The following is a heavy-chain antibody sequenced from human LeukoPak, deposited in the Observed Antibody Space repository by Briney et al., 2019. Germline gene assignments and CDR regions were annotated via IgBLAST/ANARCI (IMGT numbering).Heavy chain of an antibody. Sequence: GGSLRLSCAASGFTFSNYAMSWVRQAPGKGLEWVSGIRGSGGSTYYADSVKGRFAISRDNSKNTLYLQMNSLRAEDTAVYYCAKDKGWGYSTYDYYGMDVWGQGTTVTVSS. D-gene: IGHD1-26*01. V-gene: IGHV3-23*01. CDR1: GFTFSNYA. J-gene: IGHJ6*02. CDR3: AKDKGWGYSTYDYYGMDV. CDR2: IRGSGGST.